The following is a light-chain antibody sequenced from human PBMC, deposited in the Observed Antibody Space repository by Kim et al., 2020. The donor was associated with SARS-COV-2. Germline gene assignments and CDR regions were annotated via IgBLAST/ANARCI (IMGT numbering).Light chain of an antibody. V-gene: IGLV2-11*01. J-gene: IGLJ2*01. CDR2: DVS. Sequence: SVTISCTGTSSDVGGYNYVSWYQQHPGKAPKLMIYDVSKRPSGVPDRFSGSKSGNTASLTISGLQAEDEADYYCCSYAGSYTFVVLGGGTKLTVL. CDR3: CSYAGSYTFVV. CDR1: SSDVGGYNY.